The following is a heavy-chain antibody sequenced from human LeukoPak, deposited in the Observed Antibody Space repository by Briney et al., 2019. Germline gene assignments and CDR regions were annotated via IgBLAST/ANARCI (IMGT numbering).Heavy chain of an antibody. Sequence: PGVSLRLSCAASGFTFSTYAMSWVRQAPGKGLEWVSAISGSGGDTYYADSVKGRFTISRDNSKYTLYLQMDSLRAEDTAVYYCAKDLGGEGGSGFPGYWGQGTLLTVSS. CDR3: AKDLGGEGGSGFPGY. J-gene: IGHJ4*02. V-gene: IGHV3-23*01. D-gene: IGHD3-10*01. CDR1: GFTFSTYA. CDR2: ISGSGGDT.